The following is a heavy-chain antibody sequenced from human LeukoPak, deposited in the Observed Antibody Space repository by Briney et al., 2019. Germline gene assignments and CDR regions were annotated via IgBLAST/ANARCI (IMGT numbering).Heavy chain of an antibody. CDR2: ISNDAKYI. D-gene: IGHD6-13*01. V-gene: IGHV3-21*01. CDR3: TTPAAGPRAEYSQY. Sequence: PGGFLRLSCAASGFTFTSYSMNWVRQAPGKGLEWVSSISNDAKYIYYADSLKGRFTVSRDNAKNSLYLQMNSLAVEDTVVYYCTTPAAGPRAEYSQYWGQGTLATVSS. J-gene: IGHJ1*01. CDR1: GFTFTSYS.